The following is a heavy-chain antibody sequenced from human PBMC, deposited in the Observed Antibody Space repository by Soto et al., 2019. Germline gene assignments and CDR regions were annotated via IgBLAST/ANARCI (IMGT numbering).Heavy chain of an antibody. CDR1: GFTFSSSS. CDR2: ISSSSSYI. CDR3: AREIAVAAVDY. Sequence: GGSLRLSCAASGFTFSSSSMNCVRQAPGKGLEWVSSISSSSSYIYYADSVKGRFTISRDNAKNSLYLQMNSLRAEDTAVYYCAREIAVAAVDYWGQGTLVTVSS. D-gene: IGHD6-19*01. V-gene: IGHV3-21*01. J-gene: IGHJ4*02.